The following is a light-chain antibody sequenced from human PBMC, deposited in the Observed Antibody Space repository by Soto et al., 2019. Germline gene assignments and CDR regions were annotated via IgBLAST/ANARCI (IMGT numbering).Light chain of an antibody. CDR1: SSNIGRET. J-gene: IGLJ3*02. CDR2: SND. CDR3: AAWDHSVIGWV. V-gene: IGLV1-44*01. Sequence: QSVLTQPPSASGTPGQGVTISCSGSSSNIGRETVNWYQQLPGTAPKLLIYSNDQRPSGVPDRFSGSKSGTSASLAISGLXXXXXXXXXCAAWDHSVIGWVFGGGTKLTV.